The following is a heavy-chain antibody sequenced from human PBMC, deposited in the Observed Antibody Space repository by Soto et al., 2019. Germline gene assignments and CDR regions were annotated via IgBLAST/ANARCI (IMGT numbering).Heavy chain of an antibody. CDR1: GGSFSGYY. Sequence: QVQLQQWGAGLLKPSETLSLTCAVYGGSFSGYYWSWIRQPPGKGLEWIGEINHSGSTNYNPSLKSRVTTSVVTSKNQFSLTLSSVTAADTAVYYCARGRGGLVRFDYWGQGTLVTVSS. CDR2: INHSGST. V-gene: IGHV4-34*01. J-gene: IGHJ4*02. CDR3: ARGRGGLVRFDY. D-gene: IGHD3-9*01.